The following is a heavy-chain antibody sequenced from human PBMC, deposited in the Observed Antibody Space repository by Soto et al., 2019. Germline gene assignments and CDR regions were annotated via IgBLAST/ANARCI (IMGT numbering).Heavy chain of an antibody. J-gene: IGHJ4*02. CDR1: GGSVRTGSYH. CDR3: ARIGWGGDS. Sequence: LSLTCSVSGGSVRTGSYHWSWIRQPPGKGLEWIGFIPNNGSPDYNPSLKSRVVVSIDRSKNQFSLKVNSVTAADTAVYFCARIGWGGDSWGQGTLVTVSS. V-gene: IGHV4-61*01. CDR2: IPNNGSP. D-gene: IGHD7-27*01.